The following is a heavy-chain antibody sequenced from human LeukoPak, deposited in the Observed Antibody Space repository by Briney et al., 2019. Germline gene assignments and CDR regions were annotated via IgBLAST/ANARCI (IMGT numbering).Heavy chain of an antibody. CDR2: ISVRSNYI. V-gene: IGHV3-21*01. Sequence: GGSLRLSCAASGYTFSSFSINWVRQAPGKGLEWVSSISVRSNYIYYADSVRGRFTISRDDARDSLYLQMNSLRAEDTAAYYCVRLRRNSDTSGYYYYYDFWGQGTLVTVSS. CDR3: VRLRRNSDTSGYYYYYDF. D-gene: IGHD3-22*01. CDR1: GYTFSSFS. J-gene: IGHJ4*02.